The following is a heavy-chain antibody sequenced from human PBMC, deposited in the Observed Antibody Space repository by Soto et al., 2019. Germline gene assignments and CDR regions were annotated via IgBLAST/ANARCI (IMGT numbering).Heavy chain of an antibody. V-gene: IGHV4-4*07. D-gene: IGHD3-3*01. CDR3: ARGIFGPTLLHYYYYYGMDV. CDR1: GGSISSYY. J-gene: IGHJ6*02. Sequence: SETLSLTCTVSGGSISSYYWSWIRQPAGKGLEWIGRIYTSGSTNYNPSLKSRVTMSVDTSKNQFSLKLSSVTAADTAVYYCARGIFGPTLLHYYYYYGMDVWGQGTTVTVS. CDR2: IYTSGST.